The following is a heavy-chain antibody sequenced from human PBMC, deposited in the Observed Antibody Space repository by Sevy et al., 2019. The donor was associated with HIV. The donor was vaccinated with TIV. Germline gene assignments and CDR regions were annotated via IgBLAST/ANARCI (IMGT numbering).Heavy chain of an antibody. CDR1: GFTFSSYG. D-gene: IGHD3-22*01. CDR2: ISYDGSNK. Sequence: GGSLRLSCAASGFTFSSYGMHWVRQAPGKGLEWVAVISYDGSNKYYAHSVKGRFTISRDNSKNTLYLQMNSLRAEDTAVYYCAKEDYYDSSGYYYWYYYYGMDVWGQGTTVTVSS. J-gene: IGHJ6*02. V-gene: IGHV3-30*18. CDR3: AKEDYYDSSGYYYWYYYYGMDV.